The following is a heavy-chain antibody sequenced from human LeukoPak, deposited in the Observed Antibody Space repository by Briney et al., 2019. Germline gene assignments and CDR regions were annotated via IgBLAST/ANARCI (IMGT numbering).Heavy chain of an antibody. CDR3: ARRRDRGYDFDY. V-gene: IGHV4-31*03. CDR2: IYYSGST. J-gene: IGHJ4*02. Sequence: SQTLSLTCTVSGGSISGGDYYWGWLRHHPGKGLEWIGYIYYSGSTYYNPSLKSRLTISVDTSKSQFSLRLSAVTAADTAVYYCARRRDRGYDFDYWGQGTLVTVS. D-gene: IGHD5-12*01. CDR1: GGSISGGDYY.